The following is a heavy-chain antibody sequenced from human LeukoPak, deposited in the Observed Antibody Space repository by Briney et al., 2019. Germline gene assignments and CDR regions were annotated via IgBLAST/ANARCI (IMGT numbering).Heavy chain of an antibody. CDR2: IYPGDSDT. D-gene: IGHD3-22*01. J-gene: IGHJ4*02. CDR3: ARRGYYYDSSGYPHYYFDY. Sequence: ESLKISCKGSGYSFTSYWIGWVRQMLGKGLEWMGTIYPGDSDTRYSPSFQGQVTISADKSISTAYLQWSSLKASDTAMYYCARRGYYYDSSGYPHYYFDYWGQGTLVTVSS. CDR1: GYSFTSYW. V-gene: IGHV5-51*01.